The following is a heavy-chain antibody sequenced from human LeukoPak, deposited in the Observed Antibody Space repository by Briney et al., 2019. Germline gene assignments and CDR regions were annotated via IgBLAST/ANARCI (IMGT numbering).Heavy chain of an antibody. Sequence: GGSLRLSCAASGFTFSSHCMNWVRQAPGKGLEWVSYISSWTTTIHYADSVKGRFSISRDNARNSLYLQMNSLRAEDTAVYYRARNFGYSGYDLDCWGQGSLVIVSS. J-gene: IGHJ4*02. CDR2: ISSWTTTI. D-gene: IGHD5-12*01. V-gene: IGHV3-48*01. CDR1: GFTFSSHC. CDR3: ARNFGYSGYDLDC.